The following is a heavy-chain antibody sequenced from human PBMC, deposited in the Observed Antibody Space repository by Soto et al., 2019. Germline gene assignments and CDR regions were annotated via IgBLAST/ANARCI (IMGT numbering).Heavy chain of an antibody. V-gene: IGHV5-51*06. J-gene: IGHJ4*01. CDR3: ARRENSYGYVGY. Sequence: GESLKTSCRGSGYSFTNYWIGWVRQTPGKGVEWMAIIYPGDCETRYSPSPEGQVTISADQSTSPAYLQWISLKASDSANYYCARRENSYGYVGYWGHGTLVTVSS. D-gene: IGHD5-18*01. CDR1: GYSFTNYW. CDR2: IYPGDCET.